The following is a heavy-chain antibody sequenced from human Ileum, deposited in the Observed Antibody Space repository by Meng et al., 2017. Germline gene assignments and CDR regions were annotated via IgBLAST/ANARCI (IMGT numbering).Heavy chain of an antibody. J-gene: IGHJ6*02. CDR3: ARDAVDGSGSWVVYYYYYGMDV. CDR2: IWYDGSNK. V-gene: IGHV3-33*01. D-gene: IGHD3-10*01. CDR1: GLTFSSYG. Sequence: GESLKISCAASGLTFSSYGMHWVRQAPGKGLEWVAVIWYDGSNKYYADSVKGRFTISRDNSKNTLYLQMNSLRAEDTAVYYCARDAVDGSGSWVVYYYYYGMDVWGQGTTVTVSS.